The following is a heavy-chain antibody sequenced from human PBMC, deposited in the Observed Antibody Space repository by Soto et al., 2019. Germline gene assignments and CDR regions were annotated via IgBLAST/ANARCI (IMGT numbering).Heavy chain of an antibody. CDR2: ISSSSSYI. V-gene: IGHV3-21*01. J-gene: IGHJ6*03. Sequence: EVQLVESGGGLVKPGGSLRLSCAASGFTFSSYSMNWVRQAPGKGLEWVSSISSSSSYIYYADSVKGRFTISRDNAKNSLYLQMNSLRAEDTAVYYCARRGEDSSSSYYYYYMDVWGKGTTVTVSS. CDR3: ARRGEDSSSSYYYYYMDV. D-gene: IGHD6-6*01. CDR1: GFTFSSYS.